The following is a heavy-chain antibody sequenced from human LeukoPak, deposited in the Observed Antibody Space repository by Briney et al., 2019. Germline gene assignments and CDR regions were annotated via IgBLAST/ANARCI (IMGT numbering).Heavy chain of an antibody. CDR3: AGDHYDFWSGYYTVGGYYYYMDV. Sequence: SETLSLTCTVSGGSISSHYWSWIRQPPGKGLEWIGYIYYSGSTNYNPSLKSRVTISVDTSKNQFSLKLSSVTAADTAVYYCAGDHYDFWSGYYTVGGYYYYMDVWGKGTTVTVSS. V-gene: IGHV4-59*11. CDR1: GGSISSHY. D-gene: IGHD3-3*01. J-gene: IGHJ6*03. CDR2: IYYSGST.